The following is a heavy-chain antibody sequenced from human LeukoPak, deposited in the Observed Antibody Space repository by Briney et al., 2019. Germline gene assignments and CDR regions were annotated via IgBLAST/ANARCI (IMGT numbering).Heavy chain of an antibody. V-gene: IGHV4-31*03. Sequence: SQILSLTCTVSGGSISSGGYYWSWIRQHPGKGLEWIGYIYYSGSTYYNPSLKSRVTISVDTSKNQFSLKLSSVTAADTAVYYCATSGRYSSLALDYWGQGILVTVSS. J-gene: IGHJ4*02. CDR2: IYYSGST. CDR1: GGSISSGGYY. D-gene: IGHD6-19*01. CDR3: ATSGRYSSLALDY.